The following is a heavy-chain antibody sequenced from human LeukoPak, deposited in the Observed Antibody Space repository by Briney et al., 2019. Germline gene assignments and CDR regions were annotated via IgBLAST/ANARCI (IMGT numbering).Heavy chain of an antibody. CDR1: GFIFGTYW. CDR2: IKEDGSEK. CDR3: ARDQYDTWSRRGNFDS. D-gene: IGHD3-3*01. V-gene: IGHV3-7*03. Sequence: GGSLRLSCAASGFIFGTYWMTWVRQAPGKGLEWVANIKEDGSEKYYVDSVKGRFIISRDNAKNSLYLQVNSLRAEDTAVFYCARDQYDTWSRRGNFDSWGQGTLVIVSS. J-gene: IGHJ4*02.